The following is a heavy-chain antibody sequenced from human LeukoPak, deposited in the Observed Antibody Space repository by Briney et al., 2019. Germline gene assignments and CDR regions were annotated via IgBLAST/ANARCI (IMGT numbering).Heavy chain of an antibody. CDR1: GGSISSYY. CDR3: ARLTYYDSSGYYDGYFDY. J-gene: IGHJ4*02. Sequence: SETLSLTCTVSGGSISSYYWSWIRQPPGKGLEWIGYIYYSGSTNYNPSLKSRVTISVDTSKNQFSLKLSSVTAADTAVYYCARLTYYDSSGYYDGYFDYWGQGTLVTVSS. CDR2: IYYSGST. D-gene: IGHD3-22*01. V-gene: IGHV4-59*08.